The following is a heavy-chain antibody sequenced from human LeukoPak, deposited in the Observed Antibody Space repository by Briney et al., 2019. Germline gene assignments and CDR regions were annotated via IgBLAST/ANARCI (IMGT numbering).Heavy chain of an antibody. CDR3: ASEVRYSYGEDYFDY. CDR2: ISYDGSNK. Sequence: GGSLRLSCAASGLTFSSYGMHWVRQAPGKGLEWVAVISYDGSNKYYADSVKGRFTISRDNSKNTLYLQMNSLRAEDTAVYYCASEVRYSYGEDYFDYWGQGTLVTVSS. D-gene: IGHD5-18*01. CDR1: GLTFSSYG. J-gene: IGHJ4*02. V-gene: IGHV3-30*03.